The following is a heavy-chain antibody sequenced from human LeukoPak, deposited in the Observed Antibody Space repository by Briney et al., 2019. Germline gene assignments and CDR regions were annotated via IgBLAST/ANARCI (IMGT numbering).Heavy chain of an antibody. CDR3: ARVRGSSL. J-gene: IGHJ4*02. CDR2: LHSTGPT. CDR1: GGSISSYF. V-gene: IGHV4-59*12. D-gene: IGHD3-10*01. Sequence: SETLSLTCTVSGGSISSYFWSWIRQPPGKGLEWFGYLHSTGPTNYNPSLKSRVTMSVDTSKNQFSLKLSSVTAADTAVYYCARVRGSSLWGQGTLVTVSS.